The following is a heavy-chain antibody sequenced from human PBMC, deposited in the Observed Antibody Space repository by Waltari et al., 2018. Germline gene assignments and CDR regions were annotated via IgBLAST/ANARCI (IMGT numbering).Heavy chain of an antibody. CDR3: AKFPQYYYDSSSFYFDY. CDR2: ISGSGGST. Sequence: EVQLLESGGGLVQPGGSLRLSCAASGFTFRRYAMSWVRQAPGKGLEWVSAISGSGGSTYYSASWKGRFTISRDNSKSTQYLQMNSLRAEDTAVYYCAKFPQYYYDSSSFYFDYWGQGTLVTVSS. V-gene: IGHV3-23*01. J-gene: IGHJ4*02. CDR1: GFTFRRYA. D-gene: IGHD3-22*01.